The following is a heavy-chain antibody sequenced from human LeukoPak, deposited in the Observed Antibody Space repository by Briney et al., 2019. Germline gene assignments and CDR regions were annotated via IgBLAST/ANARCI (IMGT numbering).Heavy chain of an antibody. CDR2: INHSGST. CDR1: GGSFSGCY. Sequence: PSETLSLTCAVYGGSFSGCYWSWIRQPPGKGLEWIGEINHSGSTNYNPSLKSRVTISVDTSKNQFSLKLSSVTAADTAVYYCARGRGGPYYYYGMDVWGQGTTVTVSS. D-gene: IGHD3-16*01. V-gene: IGHV4-34*01. CDR3: ARGRGGPYYYYGMDV. J-gene: IGHJ6*02.